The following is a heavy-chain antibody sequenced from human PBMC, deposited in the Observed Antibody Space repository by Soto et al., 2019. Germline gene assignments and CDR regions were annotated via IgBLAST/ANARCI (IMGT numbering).Heavy chain of an antibody. J-gene: IGHJ4*02. V-gene: IGHV2-5*02. CDR1: GFSLSTEGVA. CDR3: AHRDRASGGLFDY. Sequence: SGPTLVNPTQTLTLTCTFSGFSLSTEGVAVGWIRQPPGKALEWLSVIYWDDDQRSSTSLRSRPTITKDTFKNHVVLTMTNMDPLDTATYYCAHRDRASGGLFDYWGQGILVTVSS. D-gene: IGHD3-10*01. CDR2: IYWDDDQ.